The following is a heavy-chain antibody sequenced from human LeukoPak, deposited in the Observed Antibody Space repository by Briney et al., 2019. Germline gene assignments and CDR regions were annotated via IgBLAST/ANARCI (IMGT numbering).Heavy chain of an antibody. CDR1: GFTFSDYY. J-gene: IGHJ6*03. CDR3: VKDSQWLYYDYYIDV. V-gene: IGHV3-11*04. CDR2: ISSSGSTI. D-gene: IGHD6-19*01. Sequence: GGSLRLSCAASGFTFSDYYMSWIRQAPGKGLEWVSYISSSGSTIYYADSVRGRFTISRDNSRNTLYLQMNSLRAEDTAMYYCVKDSQWLYYDYYIDVWGKRTTVTISS.